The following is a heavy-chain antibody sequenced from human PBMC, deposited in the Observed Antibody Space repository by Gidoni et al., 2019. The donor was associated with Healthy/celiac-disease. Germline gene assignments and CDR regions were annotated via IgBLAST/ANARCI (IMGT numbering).Heavy chain of an antibody. V-gene: IGHV1-3*01. CDR2: INAGNGNT. Sequence: QVQLVQSGAEVKKPGAAVKASCKATGYTFTSYAMHWVRQAPGQRLAWMGWINAGNGNTKYSQTFQGRVTITRDSSASTAYMELSSLRSEDTAVYYCARGGFRIFAYLCNIDYWGQGTLVTVSS. CDR3: ARGGFRIFAYLCNIDY. D-gene: IGHD3-9*01. CDR1: GYTFTSYA. J-gene: IGHJ4*02.